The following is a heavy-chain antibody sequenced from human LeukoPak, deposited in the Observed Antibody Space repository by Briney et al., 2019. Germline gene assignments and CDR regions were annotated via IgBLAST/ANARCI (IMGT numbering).Heavy chain of an antibody. J-gene: IGHJ6*03. CDR3: ARPSGGGYYYYYMDV. D-gene: IGHD3-16*01. V-gene: IGHV4-34*01. CDR1: GGSFSGYY. Sequence: SETLSLTCAVYGGSFSGYYWSWIRQPPGKGLEWIGEINHSGSTNYNPSLKSRVTISVDTSKNQFSLKLSSVTAADTAVYYCARPSGGGYYYYYMDVWGKGTTVTVSS. CDR2: INHSGST.